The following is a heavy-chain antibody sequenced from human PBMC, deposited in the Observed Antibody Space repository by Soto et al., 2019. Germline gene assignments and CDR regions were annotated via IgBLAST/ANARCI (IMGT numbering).Heavy chain of an antibody. CDR3: ARGIHSAIDI. Sequence: QVQLQQSGPGLVKPSQTLSLTCVISGDSVSSNNVAWNWIRQSPSRGLEWLGRTYYRSKWYNNYAVSVKSRTTIKADTSKNQFSLQLASVTPEDTAVYYCARGIHSAIDIWGQGTMVTVS. V-gene: IGHV6-1*01. J-gene: IGHJ3*02. CDR1: GDSVSSNNVA. CDR2: TYYRSKWYN.